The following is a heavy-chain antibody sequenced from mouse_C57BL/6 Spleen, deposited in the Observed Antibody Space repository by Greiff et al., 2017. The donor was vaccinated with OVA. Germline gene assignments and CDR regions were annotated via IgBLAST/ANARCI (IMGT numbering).Heavy chain of an antibody. CDR1: GYTFTAYY. CDR2: IIPSNGGT. CDR3: ARSGLGPRVDY. D-gene: IGHD4-1*01. J-gene: IGHJ2*01. V-gene: IGHV1-19*01. Sequence: VQLQQSGPVLVKPGASVKMSCKASGYTFTAYYMNWVKQRHGKSLEWIGVIIPSNGGTSYNQKFTGKATLTVDKSSSTAYMELNSLTSEDSAVYYCARSGLGPRVDYWGKGTTLTVSS.